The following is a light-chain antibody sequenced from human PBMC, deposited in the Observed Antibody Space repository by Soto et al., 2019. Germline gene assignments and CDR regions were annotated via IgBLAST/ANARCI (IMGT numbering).Light chain of an antibody. CDR3: SSYAGTHVV. V-gene: IGLV2-8*01. CDR2: DVS. CDR1: SSDVGAYNL. Sequence: QSALTQPPSASGSPGQSVTTSCTGTSSDVGAYNLVSWYQQRPGKAPKLMIYDVSARPSGVPDRFSGSKSGNTASLTVSGLQAENEAEYFCSSYAGTHVVSATGTKVT. J-gene: IGLJ1*01.